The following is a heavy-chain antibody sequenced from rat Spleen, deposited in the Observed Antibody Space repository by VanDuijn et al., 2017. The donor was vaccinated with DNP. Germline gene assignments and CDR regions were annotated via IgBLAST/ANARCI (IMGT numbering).Heavy chain of an antibody. CDR2: ISTVGDNS. CDR1: GFTFRNYG. J-gene: IGHJ1*01. Sequence: EVQLVESGGGLVQPGRSLKLSCAASGFTFRNYGMAWVRQAPTKGLEWVASISTVGDNSVYRDSVKGRFTISRDNAKGTLYLQMDSLRSEDTATYFCARHGRITTVATYWFFDFWGPGTMVTVSS. D-gene: IGHD1-3*01. CDR3: ARHGRITTVATYWFFDF. V-gene: IGHV5S13*01.